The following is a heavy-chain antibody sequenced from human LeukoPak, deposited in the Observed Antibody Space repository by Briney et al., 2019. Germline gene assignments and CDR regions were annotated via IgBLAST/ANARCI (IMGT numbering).Heavy chain of an antibody. V-gene: IGHV3-7*01. CDR3: ARDLCSSTSCYFDY. D-gene: IGHD2-2*01. CDR2: IKQDGSQK. Sequence: GGSLRLSCAASGFSFSSYWMSWVRQAPGKGLEWVANIKQDGSQKHYVDSVKGRFTISRDNAKNSLYLQMNSLRVEDTAVYHCARDLCSSTSCYFDYWGQGILVAVSS. CDR1: GFSFSSYW. J-gene: IGHJ4*02.